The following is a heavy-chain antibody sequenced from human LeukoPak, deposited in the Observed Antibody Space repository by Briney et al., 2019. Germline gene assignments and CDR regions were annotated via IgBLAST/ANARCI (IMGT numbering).Heavy chain of an antibody. Sequence: GASVKVSCKASGYTFTSYDINWVRQATGQGLEWMGWMNPNSGNTGYAQKFQGRVTITRNTSISTAYMELSSLRSGDTAVYYCARGREWSMYYYYMDVWGKGTTVTVSS. D-gene: IGHD3-3*01. J-gene: IGHJ6*03. CDR2: MNPNSGNT. CDR3: ARGREWSMYYYYMDV. V-gene: IGHV1-8*03. CDR1: GYTFTSYD.